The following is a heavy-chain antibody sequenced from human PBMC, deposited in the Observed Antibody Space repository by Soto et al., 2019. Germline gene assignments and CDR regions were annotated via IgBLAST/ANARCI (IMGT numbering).Heavy chain of an antibody. CDR3: ARPSSSSPNYYYYGMDV. CDR2: IDPSDSYT. D-gene: IGHD6-6*01. CDR1: GYSFTSYW. Sequence: GEAVKLSCEGSGYSFTSYWISWVRQMTGKGLEWMGRIDPSDSYTNYSPSFQGHVTISADKSISTAYLQWSSLKASDTAMYYCARPSSSSPNYYYYGMDVWGQGTTVTVSS. J-gene: IGHJ6*02. V-gene: IGHV5-10-1*01.